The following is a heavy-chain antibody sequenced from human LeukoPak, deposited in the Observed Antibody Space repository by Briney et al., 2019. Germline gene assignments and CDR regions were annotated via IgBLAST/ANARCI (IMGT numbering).Heavy chain of an antibody. V-gene: IGHV4-30-2*01. D-gene: IGHD2-21*02. CDR3: ARGDLYCGGDCYSS. CDR2: IYHSGST. CDR1: GGSISSGGYS. J-gene: IGHJ5*02. Sequence: SQTLSLTCAVSGGSISSGGYSWSWIRQPPGKGLEWIGYIYHSGSTYYNQSLKSRVTMSVDRSKNQFSLKLSSVTAADTAVYYCARGDLYCGGDCYSSWGQGTLVTVSS.